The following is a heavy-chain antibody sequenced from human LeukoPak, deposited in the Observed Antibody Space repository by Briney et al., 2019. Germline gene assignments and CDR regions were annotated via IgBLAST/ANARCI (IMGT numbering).Heavy chain of an antibody. J-gene: IGHJ4*02. Sequence: PSETLSLTCTVSGGSISSYYWSWIRQPAGKGLEWIGRIYTSGSTNYNPSLKSRVTMSVDTSKNHFSLKLSSVTAADTAVYYCARGTVYGSGSYYRGIDYFDYWGQGTLVTVSS. V-gene: IGHV4-4*07. CDR2: IYTSGST. CDR3: ARGTVYGSGSYYRGIDYFDY. D-gene: IGHD3-10*01. CDR1: GGSISSYY.